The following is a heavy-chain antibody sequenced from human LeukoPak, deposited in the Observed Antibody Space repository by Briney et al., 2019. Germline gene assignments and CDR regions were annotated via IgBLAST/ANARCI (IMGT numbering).Heavy chain of an antibody. CDR2: IYSGGRT. CDR1: GFTVGINY. V-gene: IGHV3-66*01. CDR3: ASSYSSSWPEIDY. J-gene: IGHJ4*02. Sequence: GGSLRLSCAASGFTVGINYMSWVRQAPGKGLEWVSVIYSGGRTDYADSVKGRFTISRDNSKNTLYLQMSSLRAEDTAVYYCASSYSSSWPEIDYWGQGTLVTVSS. D-gene: IGHD6-13*01.